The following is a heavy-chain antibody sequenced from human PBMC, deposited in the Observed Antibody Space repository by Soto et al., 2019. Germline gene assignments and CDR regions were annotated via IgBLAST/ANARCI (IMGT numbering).Heavy chain of an antibody. Sequence: SVKVSCKASGGTFSSYAISWVRQAPGQGLEWMGGIIPIFGTANYAQKFQGRVTITADESTSTAYMELSSLRSEDTAVYYCARVAGITIFGVVNNYFDYWGQGTLVTVSS. J-gene: IGHJ4*02. CDR1: GGTFSSYA. D-gene: IGHD3-3*01. V-gene: IGHV1-69*13. CDR3: ARVAGITIFGVVNNYFDY. CDR2: IIPIFGTA.